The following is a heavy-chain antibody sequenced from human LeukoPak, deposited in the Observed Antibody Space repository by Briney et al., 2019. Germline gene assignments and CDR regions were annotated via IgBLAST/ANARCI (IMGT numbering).Heavy chain of an antibody. V-gene: IGHV1-3*01. CDR2: INAGNGNT. D-gene: IGHD5-18*01. J-gene: IGHJ3*01. CDR1: GHTFTSYA. CDR3: ARDASVDTASGYFGY. Sequence: GASVKVSCKASGHTFTSYAMHWVRQAPGQRLEWMGWINAGNGNTKYSQKFQGRVTITRDTSASTAYMELSSLRSEDTAVYYCARDASVDTASGYFGYWGQGTMVAVSS.